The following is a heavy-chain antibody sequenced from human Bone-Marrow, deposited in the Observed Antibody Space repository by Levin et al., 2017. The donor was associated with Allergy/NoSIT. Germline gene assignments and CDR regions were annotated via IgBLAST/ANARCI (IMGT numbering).Heavy chain of an antibody. CDR3: ARDKGGGGSGWRRGFDY. V-gene: IGHV3-30*03. CDR1: GFTFSSYG. CDR2: MSNDGSNK. Sequence: LSLTCAASGFTFSSYGMHWVRQAPGKGLEWVALMSNDGSNKKFGDPVKGRFTISRDNPKNTLYLQMNSLRPEDTAVYYCARDKGGGGSGWRRGFDYWGQGTLVTVSS. J-gene: IGHJ4*02. D-gene: IGHD6-19*01.